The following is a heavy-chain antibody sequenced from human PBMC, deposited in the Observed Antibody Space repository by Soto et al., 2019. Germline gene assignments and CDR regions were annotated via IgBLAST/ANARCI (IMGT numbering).Heavy chain of an antibody. CDR2: IVVGSGNT. V-gene: IGHV1-58*01. J-gene: IGHJ5*02. Sequence: ASVKVSCKASGFTFTSSAVQWVRQARGQRLEWIGWIVVGSGNTNYAQKFQERVTITRDMSTSTAYMELSSLRSEDTAVYYCAADYDYVWGTNWFDPWGQGTLVTVSS. CDR1: GFTFTSSA. CDR3: AADYDYVWGTNWFDP. D-gene: IGHD3-16*01.